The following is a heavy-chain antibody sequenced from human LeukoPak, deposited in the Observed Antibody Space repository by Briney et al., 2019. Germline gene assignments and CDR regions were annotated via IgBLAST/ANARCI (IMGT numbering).Heavy chain of an antibody. J-gene: IGHJ3*02. Sequence: NLSLNCTVAGGTISSGDCYRSWLRQPPEKSLESIGYIYYSGSTYYNPSLKSRVTISVDTSKNQVSLKLSSVTAADTAVYYCARDAILPFDIWGQGTTVTVSS. V-gene: IGHV4-30-4*08. CDR1: GGTISSGDCY. CDR2: IYYSGST. CDR3: ARDAILPFDI. D-gene: IGHD2-2*01.